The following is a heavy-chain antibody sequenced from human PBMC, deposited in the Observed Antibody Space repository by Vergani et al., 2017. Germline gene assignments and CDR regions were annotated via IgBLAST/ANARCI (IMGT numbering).Heavy chain of an antibody. CDR2: IYYSGST. CDR1: GGSISSSSYY. V-gene: IGHV4-39*01. J-gene: IGHJ6*02. Sequence: QVQLQESGPGLVKPSETLSLTCTVSGGSISSSSYYWGWIRQPPGKGLEWIGSIYYSGSTYYNPSLKSRVTISVDTSKNQFSLKLSSVTAADTAVYYCARVLGGYHTVREYYYYYGMDVWGQGP. D-gene: IGHD3-22*01. CDR3: ARVLGGYHTVREYYYYYGMDV.